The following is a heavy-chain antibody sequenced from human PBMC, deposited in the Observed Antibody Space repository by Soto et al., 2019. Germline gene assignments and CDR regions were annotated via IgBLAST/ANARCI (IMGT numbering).Heavy chain of an antibody. CDR3: ATGGYCSGTRCYNFIDY. Sequence: GESLKISCQGSGYSFTTYWIGWVRQMPGKGLEWMGIIYPGDSDTRYSPSFQGRVTISADKSISTAYLQWSSLKASDTAIYYCATGGYCSGTRCYNFIDYWGQGTLVTVSS. D-gene: IGHD2-2*02. CDR2: IYPGDSDT. V-gene: IGHV5-51*01. J-gene: IGHJ4*02. CDR1: GYSFTTYW.